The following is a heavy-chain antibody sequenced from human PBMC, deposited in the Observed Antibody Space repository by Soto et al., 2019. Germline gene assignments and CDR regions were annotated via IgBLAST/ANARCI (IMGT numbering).Heavy chain of an antibody. D-gene: IGHD2-21*02. CDR1: GFTFSSYW. Sequence: EVQLVESGGGLVQPGGSLRLSCAASGFTFSSYWMHWVRQAPGKGLVWVSRINSDGSSTSYADSVKGRFTISRDNDKNTLYLQMNSLRAEDTAVYYCARATAGWLLYAFDIWGQGTMVTVSS. CDR3: ARATAGWLLYAFDI. V-gene: IGHV3-74*01. J-gene: IGHJ3*02. CDR2: INSDGSST.